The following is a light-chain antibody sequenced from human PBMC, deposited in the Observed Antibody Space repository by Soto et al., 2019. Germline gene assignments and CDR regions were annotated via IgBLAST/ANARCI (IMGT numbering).Light chain of an antibody. J-gene: IGKJ5*01. CDR1: QSVSIY. V-gene: IGKV3-11*01. CDR2: DTS. CDR3: QHRSSWPPIT. Sequence: EIVLTQSPATLSLSPGERATLSCRASQSVSIYLAWYQQKPGQAPRLLIYDTSNRAAGIPARFSARGSGTDCTLIISSLEPEDSAVYYWQHRSSWPPITFGLGTRLEI.